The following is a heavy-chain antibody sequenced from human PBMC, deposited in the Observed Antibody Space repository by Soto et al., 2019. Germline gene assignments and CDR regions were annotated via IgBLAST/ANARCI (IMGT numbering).Heavy chain of an antibody. V-gene: IGHV4-30-4*01. CDR1: GGSISSGDYY. Sequence: SETLSLTCTVSGGSISSGDYYWSWIRQPPGKGLEWIGYIYYSGSTYYNPSLKSRVTISVDTSKNQFSLKLSSVTAADTAVYYCARGSYYDFWSGYLWGQGTLVTVSS. CDR2: IYYSGST. CDR3: ARGSYYDFWSGYL. J-gene: IGHJ4*02. D-gene: IGHD3-3*01.